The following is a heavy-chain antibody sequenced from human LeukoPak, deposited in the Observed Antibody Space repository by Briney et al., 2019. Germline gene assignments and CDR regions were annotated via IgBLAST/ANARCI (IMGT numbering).Heavy chain of an antibody. V-gene: IGHV3-21*01. Sequence: GGSLRLSCAASGFTFSSYSINWVRQAPGKGLEWVSSISSSSSYIYYADSVKGRFTISRDNAKNSLYLQMNSLRAEDTAVYYCARDSQVTYYYDSSGYYSYWGQGTLVTVSS. CDR1: GFTFSSYS. D-gene: IGHD3-22*01. J-gene: IGHJ4*02. CDR2: ISSSSSYI. CDR3: ARDSQVTYYYDSSGYYSY.